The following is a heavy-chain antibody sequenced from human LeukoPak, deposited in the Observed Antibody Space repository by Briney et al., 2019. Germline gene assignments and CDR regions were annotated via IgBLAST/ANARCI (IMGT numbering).Heavy chain of an antibody. CDR2: IYDTEST. D-gene: IGHD6-25*01. CDR3: ARLEYSSAWGFDY. CDR1: GGSISSGSYY. Sequence: SETLSLTCTVSGGSISSGSYYWGWIRQPPGKGLEWIGIIYDTESTYYNPSLKSRVTISVDTSKNQFFLRVSSVTAADTAVYYCARLEYSSAWGFDYWGQGTLVTVSS. V-gene: IGHV4-39*01. J-gene: IGHJ4*02.